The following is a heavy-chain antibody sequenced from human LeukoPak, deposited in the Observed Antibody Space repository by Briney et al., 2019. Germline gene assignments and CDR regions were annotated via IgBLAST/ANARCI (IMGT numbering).Heavy chain of an antibody. J-gene: IGHJ4*02. CDR2: IHYSGRI. D-gene: IGHD5-24*01. CDR1: GFTFSSYW. CDR3: SRGTDAYKCGNS. Sequence: GSLRLSCAASGFTFSSYWMHWVRQAPGKGLEWIGEIHYSGRINYNPSLKSRVTISADTSNNHFSLKMNSVTAADTAVYYCSRGTDAYKCGNSWGQGTLVTVSS. V-gene: IGHV4-34*01.